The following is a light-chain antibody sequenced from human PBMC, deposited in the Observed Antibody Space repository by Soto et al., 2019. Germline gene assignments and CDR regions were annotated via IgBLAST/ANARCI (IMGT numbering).Light chain of an antibody. V-gene: IGKV3-15*01. J-gene: IGKJ5*01. CDR2: GVS. Sequence: EIVMPQSPATLSVSPGERATLSCRASQSVSNNFAWYQQKPGQVPRLLIYGVSTRATGIPARFSGSGSGTEFTLTISSLQPEDFATYYCQQLDNFPLTFGQGTRLEI. CDR3: QQLDNFPLT. CDR1: QSVSNN.